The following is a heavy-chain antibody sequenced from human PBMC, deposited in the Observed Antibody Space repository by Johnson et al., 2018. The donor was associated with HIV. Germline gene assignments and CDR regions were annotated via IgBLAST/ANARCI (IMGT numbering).Heavy chain of an antibody. CDR2: IRYDGSNK. V-gene: IGHV3-30*02. CDR1: GFTFSSYG. CDR3: IQLDAFDI. J-gene: IGHJ3*02. Sequence: QVQLVESGGGVVQPGRSLRLSCAASGFTFSSYGMHWVRQAPGKGLEWVAFIRYDGSNKYYADSVKGRFTISRDNSKNTLYLQMKSLRAEDTAVYYCIQLDAFDIWGQGTMVTVSS. D-gene: IGHD5-18*01.